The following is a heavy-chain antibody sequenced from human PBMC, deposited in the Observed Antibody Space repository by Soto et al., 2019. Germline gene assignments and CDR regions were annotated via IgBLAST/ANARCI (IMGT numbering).Heavy chain of an antibody. D-gene: IGHD5-18*01. V-gene: IGHV1-69*01. Sequence: VQLVQSGSEVKKPGSSVKVSCKASGGSFSSNPISWVRQAPGQGLEWMAGIIPIFATVHYAQKFQGRVTITADESTSTAYMELTSLRSEGTAVYFCARVGRGYSSAPRYYFDYWGQGTLVTVSS. CDR1: GGSFSSNP. CDR2: IIPIFATV. J-gene: IGHJ4*02. CDR3: ARVGRGYSSAPRYYFDY.